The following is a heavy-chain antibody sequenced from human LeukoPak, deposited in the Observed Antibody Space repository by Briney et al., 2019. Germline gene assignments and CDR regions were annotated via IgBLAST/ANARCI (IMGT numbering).Heavy chain of an antibody. CDR2: IWYDGSNK. J-gene: IGHJ1*01. V-gene: IGHV3-33*01. CDR3: ARGILGAVAGIGHFQH. D-gene: IGHD6-19*01. Sequence: PGRSLRLSCAASGFTFSSYGMHWVRQAPGKGLEWVAVIWYDGSNKYYADSVEGRFTISRDNSKNTLYLQMNSLRAEDTAVYYCARGILGAVAGIGHFQHWGQGTLVTVSS. CDR1: GFTFSSYG.